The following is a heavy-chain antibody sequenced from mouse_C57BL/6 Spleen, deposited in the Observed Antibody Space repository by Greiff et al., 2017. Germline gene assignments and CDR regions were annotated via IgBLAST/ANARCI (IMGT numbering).Heavy chain of an antibody. CDR1: GYTFTSYW. Sequence: QVQLQQPGAELVKPGASVKLSCKASGYTFTSYWMHWVKQRPGRGLEWIGWIDPNSGGTKYNEKFKSKATLTVDKPSSTAYMQLSSLTSEDSAVYYCARYDPVTGFDYWGQGTTLTVSS. CDR3: ARYDPVTGFDY. CDR2: IDPNSGGT. J-gene: IGHJ2*01. V-gene: IGHV1-72*01. D-gene: IGHD2-5*01.